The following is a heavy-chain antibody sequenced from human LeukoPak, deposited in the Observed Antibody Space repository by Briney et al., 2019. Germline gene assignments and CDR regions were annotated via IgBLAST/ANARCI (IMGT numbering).Heavy chain of an antibody. J-gene: IGHJ4*02. CDR2: ISGSGGST. D-gene: IGHD3-3*01. V-gene: IGHV3-23*01. Sequence: GGSLRLSCAASGFTFSSYAMSWVRQAPGEGLEWVSAISGSGGSTYYADSVKDRFTISRDNSKNTLYLQMNSLRAEDTAVYYCAADPTYYDFWSGPGWGQGTLVTVSS. CDR1: GFTFSSYA. CDR3: AADPTYYDFWSGPG.